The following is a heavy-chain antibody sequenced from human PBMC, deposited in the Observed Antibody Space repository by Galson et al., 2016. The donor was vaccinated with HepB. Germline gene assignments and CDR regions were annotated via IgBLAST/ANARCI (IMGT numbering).Heavy chain of an antibody. J-gene: IGHJ3*01. V-gene: IGHV3-23*01. D-gene: IGHD1-14*01. CDR2: IIASGAST. Sequence: SLRLSCAASGFTLNSYAVNWVRQAPGRGLEWVSSIIASGASTYYADSVKGRFTVSRGNSRNTVFLQMNSLRVDDTAIYYCAREFKTGGLWGQGTVVTVSS. CDR1: GFTLNSYA. CDR3: AREFKTGGL.